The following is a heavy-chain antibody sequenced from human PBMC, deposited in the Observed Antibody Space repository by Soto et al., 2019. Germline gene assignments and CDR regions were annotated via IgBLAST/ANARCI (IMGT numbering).Heavy chain of an antibody. V-gene: IGHV5-51*01. D-gene: IGHD2-21*02. CDR3: ARHTNCGGDCYEYYGMDV. J-gene: IGHJ6*02. Sequence: PGESLKISCKGSGYSFTSYWIGWVRQMPGKGLEWMGIIYPGDSDTRYSPSFQGQVTISADKSISTAYLQWSSLKASDTAMYYCARHTNCGGDCYEYYGMDVWAQGTTVTVSS. CDR2: IYPGDSDT. CDR1: GYSFTSYW.